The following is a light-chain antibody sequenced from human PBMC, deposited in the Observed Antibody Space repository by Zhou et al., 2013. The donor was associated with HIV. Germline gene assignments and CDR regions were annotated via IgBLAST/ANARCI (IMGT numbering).Light chain of an antibody. Sequence: IQLTQSPSSLSASIGDRVTITCRASQDIVTYVAWYQQTPGTAPRVLIYDASTLQTGVSSRFSGSGSGTEFTLSISGLQREDFAIYYCQQLNSFPLTFGQGIRLEI. V-gene: IGKV1-9*01. CDR3: QQLNSFPLT. CDR1: QDIVTY. J-gene: IGKJ5*01. CDR2: DAS.